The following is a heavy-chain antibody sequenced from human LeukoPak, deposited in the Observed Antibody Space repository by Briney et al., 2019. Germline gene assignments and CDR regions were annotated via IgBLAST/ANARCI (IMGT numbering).Heavy chain of an antibody. V-gene: IGHV1-69*01. Sequence: GSSVKVSCKASGGTFSSYAISWVRQAPGQGLEWMGGITPIFGTANYAQKFQGRVTITADESTSTAYMELSSLRSEDTAVYYCATDSSGYYPYFQHWGQGTLVTVSS. CDR2: ITPIFGTA. D-gene: IGHD3-22*01. J-gene: IGHJ1*01. CDR3: ATDSSGYYPYFQH. CDR1: GGTFSSYA.